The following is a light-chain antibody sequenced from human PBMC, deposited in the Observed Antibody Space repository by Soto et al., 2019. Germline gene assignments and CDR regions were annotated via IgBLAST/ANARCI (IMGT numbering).Light chain of an antibody. CDR2: TAS. CDR1: HSISNN. V-gene: IGKV1-39*01. J-gene: IGKJ2*03. CDR3: QQSYSIPYS. Sequence: DIQMTPSPTSLSASVVDRVTITCRASHSISNNLNWYQQKPGKAPNLLIYTASSLQSGVPSRFSGSGSGTDFTLTITSLQPEDFATYYCQQSYSIPYSFGQGTKVDI.